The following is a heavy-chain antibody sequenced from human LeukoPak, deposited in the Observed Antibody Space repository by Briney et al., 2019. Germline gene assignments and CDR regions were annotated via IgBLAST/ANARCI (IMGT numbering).Heavy chain of an antibody. J-gene: IGHJ4*02. Sequence: PSETLSLTCTVSGGSISSYYWSWIRQPPGKGLEWIGYIYYSGSTNYNPSLKSRVTIPVDTSKNQFSLKLSSVTAADTAVYYCARTQTPYYYDSSGYYSNAYYFDYWGQGTLVTVSS. V-gene: IGHV4-59*01. CDR2: IYYSGST. CDR3: ARTQTPYYYDSSGYYSNAYYFDY. CDR1: GGSISSYY. D-gene: IGHD3-22*01.